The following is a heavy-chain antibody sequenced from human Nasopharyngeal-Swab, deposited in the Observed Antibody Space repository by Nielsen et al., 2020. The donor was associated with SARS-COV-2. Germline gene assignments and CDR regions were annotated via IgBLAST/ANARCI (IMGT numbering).Heavy chain of an antibody. CDR3: ARLTVGATSGDAFDI. D-gene: IGHD1-26*01. V-gene: IGHV5-10-1*01. J-gene: IGHJ3*02. CDR1: GYSFTSYW. CDR2: IDPSDSYT. Sequence: GESLKISCKGSGYSFTSYWISWVRQMPGKGLEWMGRIDPSDSYTNYSPSFQGHVTISADKSIRTAYLQWSSLKASDTAMYYCARLTVGATSGDAFDIWGQGTMVTVSS.